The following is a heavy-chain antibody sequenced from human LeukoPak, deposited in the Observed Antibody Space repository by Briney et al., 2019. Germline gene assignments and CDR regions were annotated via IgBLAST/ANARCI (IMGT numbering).Heavy chain of an antibody. Sequence: PGGSLRLSCAASGFTVSSDYMSWVRQAPGKGLEWVANIKEDGSVKYYVESVKGRFTISRDNAKNSLYLQMNSLRAEDTAVYYCAASITMFDYWGQGTLVTVSS. CDR2: IKEDGSVK. CDR3: AASITMFDY. J-gene: IGHJ4*02. D-gene: IGHD3-10*01. V-gene: IGHV3-7*02. CDR1: GFTVSSDY.